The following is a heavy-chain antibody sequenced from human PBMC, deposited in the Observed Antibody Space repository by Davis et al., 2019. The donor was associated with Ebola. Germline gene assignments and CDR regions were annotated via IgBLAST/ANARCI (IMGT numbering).Heavy chain of an antibody. V-gene: IGHV6-1*01. D-gene: IGHD3-3*01. CDR2: TYYWSKWYN. J-gene: IGHJ4*02. CDR3: ARQRDELEKAFFDY. Sequence: SETLSLTCAISGDSVSSNSAAWNWIRQSPSRGLEWLGRTYYWSKWYNDYALSVKNQISINPDTSKNQFSLQLNSVTPEDTAVYYCARQRDELEKAFFDYWGQGTLVTVSS. CDR1: GDSVSSNSAA.